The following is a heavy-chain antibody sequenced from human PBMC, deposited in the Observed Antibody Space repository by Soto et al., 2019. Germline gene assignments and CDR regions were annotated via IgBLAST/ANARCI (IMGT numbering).Heavy chain of an antibody. J-gene: IGHJ5*02. D-gene: IGHD3-10*01. Sequence: GGSLRLSCAACGFTVDDYGMSCVRQVPGKGLEWISGVNSNGDRSGYADSVKGRFTISRDNAKNSLYLQMNSLRVEDTALYHCAREYGSGSSPPWFDPWGQGTLVTVSS. CDR2: VNSNGDRS. V-gene: IGHV3-20*01. CDR1: GFTVDDYG. CDR3: AREYGSGSSPPWFDP.